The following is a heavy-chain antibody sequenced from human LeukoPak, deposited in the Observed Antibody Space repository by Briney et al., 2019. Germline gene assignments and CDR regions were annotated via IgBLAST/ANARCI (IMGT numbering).Heavy chain of an antibody. CDR3: AKSREEIRGLDAFDI. CDR2: IYYSGST. Sequence: PSETLSLTCSVSGGSISSDDYCWNWIRQHPGKGLEWIGYIYYSGSTYYNPSLKSRVALSVDTSKNQFSLKLSSLTAADTAVYYCAKSREEIRGLDAFDIWGQGTMVTVSS. D-gene: IGHD5-24*01. J-gene: IGHJ3*02. CDR1: GGSISSDDYC. V-gene: IGHV4-31*03.